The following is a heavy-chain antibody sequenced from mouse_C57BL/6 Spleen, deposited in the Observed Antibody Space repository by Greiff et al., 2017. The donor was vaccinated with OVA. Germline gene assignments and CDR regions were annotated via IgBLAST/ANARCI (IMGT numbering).Heavy chain of an antibody. Sequence: QVQLQQSGAELVRPGASVTLSCKASGYTFTDYEMHWVKQTPVHGLEWIGAIDPETGGTAYTQKFKGKAILTADKSSSTAYMELRSLTSEDSAVYYCTRTYGFAYWGQGTLVTVSA. CDR1: GYTFTDYE. CDR2: IDPETGGT. D-gene: IGHD1-1*01. J-gene: IGHJ3*01. V-gene: IGHV1-15*01. CDR3: TRTYGFAY.